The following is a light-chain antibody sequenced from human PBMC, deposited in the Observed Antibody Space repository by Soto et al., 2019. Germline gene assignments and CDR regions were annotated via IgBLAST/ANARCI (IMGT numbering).Light chain of an antibody. CDR2: DVT. V-gene: IGLV2-14*01. CDR1: SNDVGGYNY. CDR3: TSYTSISTVV. J-gene: IGLJ3*02. Sequence: QSALTQPASVSGSPGQSIAISCTGTSNDVGGYNYVSWYQQEPGKAPKLLIYDVTTRPSGVSSRFSGSKSGNTASLTISGLQTEDEADYYCTSYTSISTVVFGGVTKLTV.